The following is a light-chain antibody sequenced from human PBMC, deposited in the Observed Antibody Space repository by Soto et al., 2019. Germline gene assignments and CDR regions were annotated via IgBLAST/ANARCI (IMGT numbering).Light chain of an antibody. Sequence: QAVVTQEPSLTVSPGGTVTLTCGSSTGDVTSGHWPYWFQQKPGQAPRTLIFDTSKKHSWTPARFSGSLLGGKAALTLSGAQPEDEADYYCLLSYTGARPVVFGGGIKLTVL. CDR1: TGDVTSGHW. V-gene: IGLV7-46*01. J-gene: IGLJ2*01. CDR3: LLSYTGARPVV. CDR2: DTS.